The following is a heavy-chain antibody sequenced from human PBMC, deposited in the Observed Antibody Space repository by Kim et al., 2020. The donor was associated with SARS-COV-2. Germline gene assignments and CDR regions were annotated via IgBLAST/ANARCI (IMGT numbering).Heavy chain of an antibody. CDR3: ARRGLTVPMYHFDY. CDR1: GFTFSSYA. D-gene: IGHD3-10*02. CDR2: INNSGGAT. Sequence: GGSLRLSCAASGFTFSSYAMSWVRQAPGKGLEWVSIINNSGGATYYADSVKGRFTISRDNSRDTLYLQMDSLRAEDTALYYCARRGLTVPMYHFDYWGQGTLVTVSS. V-gene: IGHV3-23*01. J-gene: IGHJ4*02.